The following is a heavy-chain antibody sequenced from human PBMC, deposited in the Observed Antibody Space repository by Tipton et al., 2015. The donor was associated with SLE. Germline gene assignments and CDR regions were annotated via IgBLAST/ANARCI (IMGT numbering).Heavy chain of an antibody. V-gene: IGHV4-34*01. CDR3: ARSDYGDDYWYSDL. J-gene: IGHJ2*01. Sequence: TLSLTCAVYGGSFSGYYWSWIRQPPGKGLEWIGEINHSGSTNYNPSLKSRVTISVDTSKNQFSLKLSSVTAADTAVYYCARSDYGDDYWYSDLWGRGTLVTVSS. CDR1: GGSFSGYY. CDR2: INHSGST. D-gene: IGHD4-17*01.